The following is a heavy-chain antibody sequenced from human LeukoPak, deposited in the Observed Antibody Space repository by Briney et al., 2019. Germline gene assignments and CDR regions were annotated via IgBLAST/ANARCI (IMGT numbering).Heavy chain of an antibody. CDR2: ISGSGGST. V-gene: IGHV3-23*01. CDR3: ARFLATWDYYYMDV. J-gene: IGHJ6*03. CDR1: GFTFSSYA. D-gene: IGHD3-3*01. Sequence: GGSLRLSCAASGFTFSSYAMSWVRQAPGKGLEWVSAISGSGGSTYYADSVKGRFTISRDNDKNSVYLQMTSLRAEDTAVYYCARFLATWDYYYMDVWGNGTTVTVSS.